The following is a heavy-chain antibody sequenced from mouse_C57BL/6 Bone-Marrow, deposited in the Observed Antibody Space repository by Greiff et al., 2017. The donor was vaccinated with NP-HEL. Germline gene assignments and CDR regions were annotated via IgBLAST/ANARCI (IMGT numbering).Heavy chain of an antibody. CDR3: AREGNSAMDY. V-gene: IGHV1-76*01. J-gene: IGHJ4*01. CDR1: GYTFTDYY. CDR2: IYPGSGNT. Sequence: QVQLQQSGAELVRPGASVKLSCKASGYTFTDYYINWVKQRPGQGLEWIARIYPGSGNTYYNEKFKGKATLTAEKSSSTAYMQLSSLTSEDSAVYFCAREGNSAMDYWGQGTSVTVSS.